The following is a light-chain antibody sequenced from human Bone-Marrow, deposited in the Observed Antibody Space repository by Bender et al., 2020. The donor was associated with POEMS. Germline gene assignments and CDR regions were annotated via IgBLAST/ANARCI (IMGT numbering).Light chain of an antibody. CDR3: TSRTISHTLI. CDR2: DVY. V-gene: IGLV2-14*03. CDR1: SSDVGAYNY. J-gene: IGLJ2*01. Sequence: QSALTQPASVSGSPGHSITISCTGTSSDVGAYNYVSWYEQHPGKVPKLIIYDVYYRPSGGSSRFSGSKSGNTASLTISGLQAEEEADYYCTSRTISHTLIFGGGTKLTVL.